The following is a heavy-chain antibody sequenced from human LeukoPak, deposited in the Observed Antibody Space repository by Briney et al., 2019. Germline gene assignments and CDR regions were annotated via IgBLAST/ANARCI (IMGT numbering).Heavy chain of an antibody. Sequence: PSETLSLTCTVSGGSISSYYWSWIRQPPGKGLEWIGYIYHSGSTNYNPSLKSRVTISVDTSKNQFSLKLTAVTAADTAVYYCARASGYAEVEYWGQGTLVTVSS. D-gene: IGHD5-12*01. CDR3: ARASGYAEVEY. J-gene: IGHJ4*02. V-gene: IGHV4-59*13. CDR2: IYHSGST. CDR1: GGSISSYY.